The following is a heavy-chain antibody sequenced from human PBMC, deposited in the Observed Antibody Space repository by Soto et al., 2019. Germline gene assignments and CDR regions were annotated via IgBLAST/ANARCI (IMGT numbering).Heavy chain of an antibody. D-gene: IGHD6-13*01. CDR1: GYSFTNYW. Sequence: GESLKISCKGSGYSFTNYWTVWVRQMPGKGLEWMGIIYPDDSDTRYSPSFLGKVTISAETSINTAYLQWSSLEASDSAFYFCARSPRSSPYFDFWGQGALVTVSS. J-gene: IGHJ4*02. CDR2: IYPDDSDT. CDR3: ARSPRSSPYFDF. V-gene: IGHV5-51*01.